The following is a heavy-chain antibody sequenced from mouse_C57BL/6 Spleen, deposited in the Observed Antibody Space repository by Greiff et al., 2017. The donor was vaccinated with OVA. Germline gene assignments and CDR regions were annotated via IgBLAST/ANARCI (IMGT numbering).Heavy chain of an antibody. CDR3: ARYDYDEGYAMDD. CDR1: GYTFTSYW. J-gene: IGHJ4*01. V-gene: IGHV1-55*01. D-gene: IGHD2-4*01. Sequence: QVQLQQSGAELVKPGASVKMSCKASGYTFTSYWITWVKQRPGQGLEWIGDIYPGSGSTNYNEKFKSKATLTVDTSSSTAYMQLSSLTSEDSAVYYGARYDYDEGYAMDDWGQGTSVTVSS. CDR2: IYPGSGST.